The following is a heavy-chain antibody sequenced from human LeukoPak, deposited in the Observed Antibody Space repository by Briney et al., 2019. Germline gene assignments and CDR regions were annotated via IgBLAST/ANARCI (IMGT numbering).Heavy chain of an antibody. V-gene: IGHV4-59*01. CDR3: ARSVDTAMVDDC. CDR2: IYYSGST. CDR1: GGAISSYY. J-gene: IGHJ4*02. Sequence: SETLSLTCNVSGGAISSYYWSWIRQPPGKGLEWIGYIYYSGSTNYNPSLKNRVTISVDTSKNQFALNLSSVTAADTAVYSWARSVDTAMVDDCWGQGTLVTVSS. D-gene: IGHD5-18*01.